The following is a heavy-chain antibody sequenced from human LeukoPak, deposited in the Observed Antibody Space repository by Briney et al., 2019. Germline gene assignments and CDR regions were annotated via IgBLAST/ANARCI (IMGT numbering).Heavy chain of an antibody. CDR1: GFAFDEHG. Sequence: GGSLRLSCTASGFAFDEHGMSWVRQVPGKGLGWVSGINWSGGSTGYADPLRGRFTISRDNAKNSLYLQMDSLRAEDTALYYCARAPIASPFYFAYWGQGSLVTVSS. CDR2: INWSGGST. CDR3: ARAPIASPFYFAY. D-gene: IGHD2-15*01. J-gene: IGHJ4*02. V-gene: IGHV3-20*04.